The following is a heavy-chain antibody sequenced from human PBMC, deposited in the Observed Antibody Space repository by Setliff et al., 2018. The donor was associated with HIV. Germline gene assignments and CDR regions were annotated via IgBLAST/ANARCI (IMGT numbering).Heavy chain of an antibody. V-gene: IGHV3-30*04. Sequence: GSLRLSCAASAFTFSNYNIHWVRQAPGKGLEWVAFISYDGNKKYYADSVKGRFTISRDNSKNTLYLQMDSLRTEDTAVYYCASSYPNYNYGNYDFWSGYYHDDAFDIWGQGTMVTVSS. CDR2: ISYDGNKK. D-gene: IGHD3-3*01. CDR1: AFTFSNYN. CDR3: ASSYPNYNYGNYDFWSGYYHDDAFDI. J-gene: IGHJ3*02.